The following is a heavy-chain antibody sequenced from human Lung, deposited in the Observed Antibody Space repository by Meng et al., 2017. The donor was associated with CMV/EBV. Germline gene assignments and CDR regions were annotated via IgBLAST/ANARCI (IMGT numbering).Heavy chain of an antibody. Sequence: GGSXRLXXAASGFTFSSYSMNGVRKAPGKGLEWVSYISSSSSTIYYADSVKGRFTISRDNAKNSLYLQMNSLRAEDTAVYYCARGGITIFGVVTWVMDVWXQGTTVTVSS. CDR3: ARGGITIFGVVTWVMDV. D-gene: IGHD3-3*01. V-gene: IGHV3-48*04. CDR1: GFTFSSYS. J-gene: IGHJ6*02. CDR2: ISSSSSTI.